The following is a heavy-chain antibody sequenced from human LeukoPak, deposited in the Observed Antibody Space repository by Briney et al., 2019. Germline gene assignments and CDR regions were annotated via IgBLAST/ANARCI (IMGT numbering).Heavy chain of an antibody. CDR2: MNPNSGNT. J-gene: IGHJ4*02. Sequence: ASVKVSCKASGYTFTSYDVNWVRQAPGQGLEWIGWMNPNSGNTGYAQKFQGRVTMTRNNAITTAYMELSSLRSEDTAVYYCASEPVGGNSLDHWGQGTLVTVSS. CDR3: ASEPVGGNSLDH. CDR1: GYTFTSYD. D-gene: IGHD1-26*01. V-gene: IGHV1-8*01.